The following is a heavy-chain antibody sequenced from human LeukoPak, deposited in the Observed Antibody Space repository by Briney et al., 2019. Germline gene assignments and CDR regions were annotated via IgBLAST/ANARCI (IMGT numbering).Heavy chain of an antibody. CDR3: ARVDRYHYYLDV. V-gene: IGHV1-69*05. CDR2: IMPLFNTA. Sequence: SVTVSFKASGGTFSSYSITWVRQAPGQGLEWMGGIMPLFNTANYAQQFQGRVTITTDESTSTAYMELSSLRFEDTAMYYCARVDRYHYYLDVWGKGTTVTVSS. CDR1: GGTFSSYS. J-gene: IGHJ6*03.